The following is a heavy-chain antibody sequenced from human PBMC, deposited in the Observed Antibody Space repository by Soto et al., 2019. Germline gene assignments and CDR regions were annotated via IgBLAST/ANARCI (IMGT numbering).Heavy chain of an antibody. V-gene: IGHV4-4*07. Sequence: NPSETLSLTCTVSDGSISSYYWSWIRQPPGKRLEWIGCIYVSGSTYYNPSLKSRVTMSVDTSKNQVSLKLTSVTAADTAVYYCARPPRPWEPAWAAFDLWGRGTLVTVSA. CDR3: ARPPRPWEPAWAAFDL. D-gene: IGHD1-26*01. J-gene: IGHJ2*01. CDR1: DGSISSYY. CDR2: IYVSGST.